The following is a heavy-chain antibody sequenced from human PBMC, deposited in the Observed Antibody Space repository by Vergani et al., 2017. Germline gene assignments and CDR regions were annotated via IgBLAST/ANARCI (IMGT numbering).Heavy chain of an antibody. CDR1: GGSISSGGYS. CDR2: IYHSGST. D-gene: IGHD3-10*01. J-gene: IGHJ6*02. V-gene: IGHV4-30-2*01. CDR3: ARGRNSPRTMVRGVPYYYYYGMDV. Sequence: QLQLQESGSGLVKPSQTLSLTCAVSGGSISSGGYSWSWIRQPPGKGLEWIGYIYHSGSTYYNPSLKSRVTISVDRSKNQFSLKLSSVTAADTAVYYCARGRNSPRTMVRGVPYYYYYGMDVWGQGTTVTVSS.